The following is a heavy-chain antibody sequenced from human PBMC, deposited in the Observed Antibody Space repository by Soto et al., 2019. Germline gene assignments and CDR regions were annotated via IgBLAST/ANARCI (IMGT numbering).Heavy chain of an antibody. D-gene: IGHD4-17*01. CDR3: AKEMYPRTVLEISAPGGDY. Sequence: QVQLVESGGGVSQPGRSLRLSCAVSGFTFSDYGMHWVRQAPGKGLEWVAVVSYDGSYKYYADSVKGRFTVSRDLSGNTLFLQMNSLRREDTAVYFCAKEMYPRTVLEISAPGGDYWGQGTLVAVS. CDR2: VSYDGSYK. V-gene: IGHV3-30*18. CDR1: GFTFSDYG. J-gene: IGHJ4*02.